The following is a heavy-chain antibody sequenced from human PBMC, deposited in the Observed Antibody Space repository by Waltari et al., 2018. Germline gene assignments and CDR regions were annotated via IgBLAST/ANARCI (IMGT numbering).Heavy chain of an antibody. CDR3: AKGVDYISY. CDR1: GFTFSSYG. J-gene: IGHJ4*02. CDR2: IRYDGSNK. Sequence: QVQLVESGGGVVQPGGSLRLSCAASGFTFSSYGMHWVRQAPGKGLEWVAFIRYDGSNKYYADSVKGRFTISRDNSKNTLYLQMNSLRAEDTAVYYCAKGVDYISYWGQGTLVTVSS. V-gene: IGHV3-30*02. D-gene: IGHD3-16*01.